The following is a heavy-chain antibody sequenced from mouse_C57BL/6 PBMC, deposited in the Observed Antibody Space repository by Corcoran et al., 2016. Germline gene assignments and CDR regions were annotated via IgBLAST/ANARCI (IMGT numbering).Heavy chain of an antibody. Sequence: EVQLQQSGPELVKPGASVKISCKASGYTFTDYYMNWVKQSHGKSLEWIGDINPNNGGTSYNQKFKGKATLTEDKSSSTAYMELRSLTSEDSAVYYCASGPFYDGYYFDYWGQGTTLTVSS. CDR2: INPNNGGT. V-gene: IGHV1-26*01. CDR3: ASGPFYDGYYFDY. J-gene: IGHJ2*01. CDR1: GYTFTDYY. D-gene: IGHD2-3*01.